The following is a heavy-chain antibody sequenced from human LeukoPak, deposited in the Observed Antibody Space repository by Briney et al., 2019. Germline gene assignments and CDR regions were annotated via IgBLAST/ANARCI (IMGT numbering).Heavy chain of an antibody. Sequence: SETLSLTCAVYGGSFSGYYRSWIRQPPGKGLEWIGEINHSGSTNYNPSLKSRVSISVDTSKNQFSLKLSSVTAADTAVYYCARELEYSSYFDYWGQGTLVTVSS. CDR1: GGSFSGYY. D-gene: IGHD5-18*01. CDR3: ARELEYSSYFDY. V-gene: IGHV4-34*01. CDR2: INHSGST. J-gene: IGHJ4*02.